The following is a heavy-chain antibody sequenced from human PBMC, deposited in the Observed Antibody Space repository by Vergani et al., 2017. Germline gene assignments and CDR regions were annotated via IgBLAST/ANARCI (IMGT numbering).Heavy chain of an antibody. J-gene: IGHJ6*02. CDR3: ARHLAYCGGDCYTYYYGMDV. Sequence: QLQLQESGPGLVKPSETLALTCTVSGCSISSSSYYWGWIRQPPGKGLEWIGGNYYSGSTYYNPSLKSRVTISVDTSKNQFSLKLSSVTAADTAVYYCARHLAYCGGDCYTYYYGMDVWGQGTTVTVSS. CDR1: GCSISSSSYY. CDR2: NYYSGST. D-gene: IGHD2-21*02. V-gene: IGHV4-39*01.